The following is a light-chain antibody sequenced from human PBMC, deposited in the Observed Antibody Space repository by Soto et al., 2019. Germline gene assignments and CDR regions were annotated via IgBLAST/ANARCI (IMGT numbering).Light chain of an antibody. J-gene: IGKJ2*01. CDR2: KVS. CDR3: MQGSHWPYT. Sequence: DVVLTQSPLSLPVTLGQPASISCRSDESLVYYNGETYLNWFQQRPVQSPRRLISKVSNRDSGVPDRFSGSVSGTDFTLKISRVEAEDVGLYYCMQGSHWPYTFGQGTKVEIK. CDR1: ESLVYYNGETY. V-gene: IGKV2-30*01.